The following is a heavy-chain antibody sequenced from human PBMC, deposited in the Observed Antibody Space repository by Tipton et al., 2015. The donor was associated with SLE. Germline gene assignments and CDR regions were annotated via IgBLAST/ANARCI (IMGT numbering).Heavy chain of an antibody. V-gene: IGHV4-39*07. CDR2: INHSGST. J-gene: IGHJ4*02. CDR1: GGSISSSSHY. Sequence: TLSLTCTVSGGSISSSSHYWSWIRQPPGKGLEWIGEINHSGSTNYNPSLKSRVTISVDTSKNQFSLKLSSVTAADTAVYYCARALQNYFDYWGQGTLVTVSS. CDR3: ARALQNYFDY.